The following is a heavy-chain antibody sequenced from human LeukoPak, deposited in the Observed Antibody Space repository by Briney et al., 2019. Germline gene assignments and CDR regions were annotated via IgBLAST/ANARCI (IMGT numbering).Heavy chain of an antibody. Sequence: SETLSLTCGVSGYSISDGYHWGWIRQTPVKGLEWVGSVHRSGRTYYNPSLKGRVIISADTSENQFSRTVTSATAADTAVYYCARGGSYTSPWFGSWGTGLLVTVTS. D-gene: IGHD2-2*02. CDR3: ARGGSYTSPWFGS. CDR2: VHRSGRT. V-gene: IGHV4-38-2*01. J-gene: IGHJ5*01. CDR1: GYSISDGYH.